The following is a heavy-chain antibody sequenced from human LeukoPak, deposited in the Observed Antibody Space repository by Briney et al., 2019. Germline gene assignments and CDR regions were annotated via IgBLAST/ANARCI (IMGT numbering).Heavy chain of an antibody. V-gene: IGHV3-15*01. D-gene: IGHD3-10*01. CDR1: GFTFSNAW. CDR3: TTSPLYCYGSGTPYY. Sequence: PGGSLRLSCAASGFTFSNAWMSWVRQAPGKGLEWVGRIKSKTDGGAPDYAAPVKGRFTISRDDSKNTLYLQMNSLKTDDTAVYYCTTSPLYCYGSGTPYYWGQGTLVTVSS. J-gene: IGHJ4*02. CDR2: IKSKTDGGAP.